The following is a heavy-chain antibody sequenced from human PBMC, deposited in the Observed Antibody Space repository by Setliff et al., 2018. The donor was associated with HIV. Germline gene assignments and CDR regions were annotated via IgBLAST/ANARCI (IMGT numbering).Heavy chain of an antibody. Sequence: PGGSLRLSCAASGFTFGDYGMSWVRQAPGKGLEWVSGINRNGGGTGYADSVKGRFTISRDNAKSSLYLQMNSLRAEDTAVYYCAKDGISGGAYPPYYFDYWGHGTLVTVSS. D-gene: IGHD2-15*01. J-gene: IGHJ4*01. V-gene: IGHV3-20*04. CDR1: GFTFGDYG. CDR3: AKDGISGGAYPPYYFDY. CDR2: INRNGGGT.